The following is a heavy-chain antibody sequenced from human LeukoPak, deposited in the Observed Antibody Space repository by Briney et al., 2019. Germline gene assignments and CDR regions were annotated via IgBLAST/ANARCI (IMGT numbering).Heavy chain of an antibody. CDR3: ARHLTVTGYGNDAFDI. CDR1: GGSISARY. CDR2: IHYSGSS. Sequence: SETLSLTCTVSGGSISARYWGWIRQPPGKGLEWIGYIHYSGSSSHNPSLKSRVTMSVDTSKNHFSLKLSSVTAADTAVYYCARHLTVTGYGNDAFDIWGQGTKVTVSS. V-gene: IGHV4-59*08. J-gene: IGHJ3*02. D-gene: IGHD3-9*01.